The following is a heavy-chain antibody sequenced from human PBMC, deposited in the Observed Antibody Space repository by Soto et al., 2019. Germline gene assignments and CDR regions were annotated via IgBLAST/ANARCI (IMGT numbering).Heavy chain of an antibody. CDR3: AREYTYGSNFFDC. D-gene: IGHD2-2*02. V-gene: IGHV4-31*03. Sequence: QVQLQESGPGLVKPSQTLSLTCTVSGGSISRAAYYWSWIRQHPGKGLEWIGYISHSGSTYYNPSLKSRVIISVDTSKNQFSLSLTSVTAADTAVYYCAREYTYGSNFFDCWGQGALVTVSS. CDR2: ISHSGST. CDR1: GGSISRAAYY. J-gene: IGHJ4*02.